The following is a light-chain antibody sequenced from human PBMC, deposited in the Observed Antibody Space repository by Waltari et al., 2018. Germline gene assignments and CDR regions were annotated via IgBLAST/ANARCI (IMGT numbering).Light chain of an antibody. CDR2: GAS. CDR3: QQYNNWPPGRT. CDR1: QPVTSN. Sequence: EILLTQSPATLSVSPGERATLSCRASQPVTSNLAWYQQKPGQAPRLLIYGASTRATGVPARFSGSGSGTDFTLTISSLQSEDFAVYYCQQYNNWPPGRTFGQGTKVEI. J-gene: IGKJ1*01. V-gene: IGKV3-15*01.